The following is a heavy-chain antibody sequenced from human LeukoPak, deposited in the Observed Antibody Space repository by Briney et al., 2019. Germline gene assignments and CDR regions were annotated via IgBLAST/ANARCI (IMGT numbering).Heavy chain of an antibody. D-gene: IGHD3-10*01. CDR2: IYYSGST. J-gene: IGHJ5*02. V-gene: IGHV4-61*01. Sequence: SETLSLTCTVSGGSISSSSYYWSWIRQPPGKGLEWIGYIYYSGSTNYNPSLKSRVTISVDTSKNQFSLKLSPVTAADTAVYYCARGGDYYGSGSQLANWFDPWGQGTLVTVSS. CDR3: ARGGDYYGSGSQLANWFDP. CDR1: GGSISSSSYY.